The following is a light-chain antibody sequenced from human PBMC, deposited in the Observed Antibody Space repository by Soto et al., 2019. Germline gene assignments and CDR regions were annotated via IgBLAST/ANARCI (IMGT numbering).Light chain of an antibody. CDR3: YSFAGSTTFSYV. J-gene: IGLJ1*01. CDR2: EGT. Sequence: QSALTQPASVSGSPGQSITISCTGTSSDVGAYHYVSWYQQHPGKAPTVLIYEGTKRPSGVSNRFSGSKSGNTASLTISGLQTEDEADYYCYSFAGSTTFSYVFGPGTKVTVL. V-gene: IGLV2-23*03. CDR1: SSDVGAYHY.